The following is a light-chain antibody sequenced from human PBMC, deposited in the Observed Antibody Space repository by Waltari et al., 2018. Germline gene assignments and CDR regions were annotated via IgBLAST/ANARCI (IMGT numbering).Light chain of an antibody. CDR2: GAS. Sequence: EIVLTQSPGTLSLSAGERATLSCKASQTLNNNYLAWYQQKPGQSPRLLIFGASKRATGIPDRLSCSGSGTDFTLTISRLETEDFAMYYCQQYGSSPYSFGQGARVEIK. J-gene: IGKJ2*01. CDR3: QQYGSSPYS. CDR1: QTLNNNY. V-gene: IGKV3-20*01.